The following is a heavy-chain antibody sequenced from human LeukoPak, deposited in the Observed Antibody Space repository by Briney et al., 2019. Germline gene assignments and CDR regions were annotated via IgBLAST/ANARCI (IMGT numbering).Heavy chain of an antibody. D-gene: IGHD3-22*01. CDR2: IIPIFGTA. J-gene: IGHJ4*02. Sequence: SVKVSCKASGYTFTGYYMHWVRQAPGQGLEWMGRIIPIFGTADYAQKFQGRVTMTTDESTNTAYMELSSLRSEDTAVYYCAREPVPRSSGLQYWGQGTLVTVSS. CDR3: AREPVPRSSGLQY. CDR1: GYTFTGYY. V-gene: IGHV1-69*05.